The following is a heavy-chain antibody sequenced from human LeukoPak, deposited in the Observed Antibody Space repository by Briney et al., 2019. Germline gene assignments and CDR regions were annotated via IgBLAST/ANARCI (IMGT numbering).Heavy chain of an antibody. Sequence: PGGSLRLSCTASGLTFSSYAMSWVRQAPGQGLEWVSVISSGGSNTYYADSVKGRFTISRDNSKNTLYPQMNSLGAEGTAVYYCATGRGSGNFNWFDPWGQGTLVTVSS. V-gene: IGHV3-23*01. CDR3: ATGRGSGNFNWFDP. CDR2: ISSGGSNT. D-gene: IGHD3-10*01. J-gene: IGHJ5*02. CDR1: GLTFSSYA.